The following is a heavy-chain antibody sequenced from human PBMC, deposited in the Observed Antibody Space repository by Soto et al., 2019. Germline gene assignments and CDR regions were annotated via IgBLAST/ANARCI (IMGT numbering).Heavy chain of an antibody. CDR2: IYYSGST. Sequence: SDTLSLTCSVSGGSISSYYWSWIRQPPGKGLEWIGYIYYSGSTNYNPSLKSRVTISVDTSKNQFSLKLSSVTAADTAVYYCARYNWGAMGAFDIWGQGTMVT. CDR1: GGSISSYY. V-gene: IGHV4-59*07. D-gene: IGHD1-1*01. CDR3: ARYNWGAMGAFDI. J-gene: IGHJ3*02.